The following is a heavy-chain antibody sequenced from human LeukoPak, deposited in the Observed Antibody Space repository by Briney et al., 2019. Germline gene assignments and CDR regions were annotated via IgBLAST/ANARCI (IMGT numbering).Heavy chain of an antibody. CDR2: INPNSGGT. J-gene: IGHJ4*02. CDR3: ARDPSYGCKLDY. D-gene: IGHD4-23*01. Sequence: GASVKVSCKASGYTFTGYYVHWVRQAPGQGLEWMGWINPNSGGTNYAQKFQGGVTMTRDTSISTAYMELSRLRSDDTAVYYCARDPSYGCKLDYWGQGTPVTVSS. CDR1: GYTFTGYY. V-gene: IGHV1-2*02.